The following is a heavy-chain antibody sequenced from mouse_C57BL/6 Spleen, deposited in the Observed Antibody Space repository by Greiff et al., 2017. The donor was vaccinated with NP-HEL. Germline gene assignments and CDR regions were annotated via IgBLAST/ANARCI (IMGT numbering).Heavy chain of an antibody. CDR3: ARSRDYDGGGYWYFDV. CDR1: GYTFTDYY. D-gene: IGHD2-4*01. V-gene: IGHV1-19*01. Sequence: QLQQSGPVLVKPGASVKMSCKASGYTFTDYYMNWVKQSHGKSLEWIGVINPYNGGTSYNQKFKGKATLTVDKSSSTAYMELNSLTSEDSAVYYCARSRDYDGGGYWYFDVWGTGTTVTVSS. CDR2: INPYNGGT. J-gene: IGHJ1*03.